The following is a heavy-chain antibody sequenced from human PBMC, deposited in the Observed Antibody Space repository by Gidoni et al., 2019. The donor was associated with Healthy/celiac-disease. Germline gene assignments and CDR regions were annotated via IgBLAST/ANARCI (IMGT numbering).Heavy chain of an antibody. D-gene: IGHD5-12*01. CDR2: IYYSGST. CDR1: GGSISSSSYY. Sequence: ESGPGLVKPSETLSLTCTVSGGSISSSSYYWGWIRQPPGKGLEWIGSIYYSGSTYYNPSHKSRVTISVDTSKNRFSLKLGFLTAADTAVYYCAKQDGEYSFYYYGMDVWGQGTTVTVSS. CDR3: AKQDGEYSFYYYGMDV. V-gene: IGHV4-39*01. J-gene: IGHJ6*02.